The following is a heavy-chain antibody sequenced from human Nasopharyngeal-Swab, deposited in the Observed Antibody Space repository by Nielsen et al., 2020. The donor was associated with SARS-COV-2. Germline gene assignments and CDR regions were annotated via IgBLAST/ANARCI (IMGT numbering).Heavy chain of an antibody. Sequence: GGSLRLSCAASGFTFSDYYMSWIRQAPGKGLEWVSYISGSGSTIYYADSVKGRFTISRDNAKNSLYLQMNSLRAEDTAVYYCAKGPRTYYYDSSGYYYFDYWGQGTLVTVSS. J-gene: IGHJ4*02. D-gene: IGHD3-22*01. CDR3: AKGPRTYYYDSSGYYYFDY. CDR1: GFTFSDYY. V-gene: IGHV3-11*04. CDR2: ISGSGSTI.